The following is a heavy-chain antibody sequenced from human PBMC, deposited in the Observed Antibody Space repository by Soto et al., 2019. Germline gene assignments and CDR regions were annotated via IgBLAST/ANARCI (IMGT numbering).Heavy chain of an antibody. CDR2: ISGTDSRT. CDR3: ATSFRYFDN. Sequence: PGGSLRLSCVGSGFTPTTTPLSWVRQPPGKGLEWVTTISGTDSRTNFVDSVKGRFFISRDNSKNTVTLQMNNLTLDGTAVYYCATSFRYFDNWGQGTRVTVSS. J-gene: IGHJ4*02. V-gene: IGHV3-23*01. D-gene: IGHD3-9*01. CDR1: GFTPTTTP.